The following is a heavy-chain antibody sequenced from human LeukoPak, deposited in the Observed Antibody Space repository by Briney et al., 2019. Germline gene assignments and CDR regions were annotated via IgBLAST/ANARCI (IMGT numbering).Heavy chain of an antibody. J-gene: IGHJ4*02. CDR3: ARRPINCIITNCYVDY. D-gene: IGHD2-2*01. CDR1: VYTFTNFY. CDR2: MNPNSGDT. V-gene: IGHV1-2*02. Sequence: ASVEVSCKASVYTFTNFYIHWVRQAPGQGLEWVGWMNPNSGDTSYAREFQDRVTMTRDTSLSTAYMELSRLRSDDTAVYYCARRPINCIITNCYVDYWGQGTLVTVSS.